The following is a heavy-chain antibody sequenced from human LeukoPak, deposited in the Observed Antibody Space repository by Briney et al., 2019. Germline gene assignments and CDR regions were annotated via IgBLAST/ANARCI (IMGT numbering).Heavy chain of an antibody. Sequence: SETLSLTCTVSGGSISSSSYYWGWIRQPPGKGLEWIGSIYYSGSTYYNPSLKSRVTISVDTSKNQFSLKLSSVTAADTAVYYCARADDILTGYYLYNWFDPWGQGALVTVSS. CDR1: GGSISSSSYY. D-gene: IGHD3-9*01. J-gene: IGHJ5*02. CDR2: IYYSGST. V-gene: IGHV4-39*01. CDR3: ARADDILTGYYLYNWFDP.